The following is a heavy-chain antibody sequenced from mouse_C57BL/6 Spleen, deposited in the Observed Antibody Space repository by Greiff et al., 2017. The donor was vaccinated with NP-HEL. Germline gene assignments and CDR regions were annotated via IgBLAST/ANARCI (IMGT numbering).Heavy chain of an antibody. CDR2: IDPSDSET. V-gene: IGHV1-52*01. Sequence: QVQLQQPGAELVRPGSSVKLSCKASGYTFTSYWMHWVKQRPIQGLEWIGNIDPSDSETHSNQKFKDKATLTVDKSSSTAYMQLSSLTSEDSAVYDSARTGYDYVYYAMDDWGQGTSVT. D-gene: IGHD2-4*01. CDR1: GYTFTSYW. CDR3: ARTGYDYVYYAMDD. J-gene: IGHJ4*01.